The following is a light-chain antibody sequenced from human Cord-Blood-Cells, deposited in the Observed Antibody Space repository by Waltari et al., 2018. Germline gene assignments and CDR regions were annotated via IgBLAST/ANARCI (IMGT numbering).Light chain of an antibody. J-gene: IGKJ1*01. CDR1: QSVLYSSNNKNY. Sequence: DIVMTQSQESLAVSLGERATINCKSSQSVLYSSNNKNYLAWYQQKPGQPPKLLIYWASTRESGVPDRFSGSGSGTDFTLTISSLQAEDVAVYYCQQYYSTPRTFGQGTKVEIK. CDR3: QQYYSTPRT. CDR2: WAS. V-gene: IGKV4-1*01.